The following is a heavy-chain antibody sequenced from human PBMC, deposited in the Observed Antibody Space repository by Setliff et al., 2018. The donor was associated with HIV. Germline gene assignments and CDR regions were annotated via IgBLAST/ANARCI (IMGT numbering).Heavy chain of an antibody. CDR3: ARDLDEAVKDADNYVPLDL. V-gene: IGHV1-69*11. J-gene: IGHJ5*02. Sequence: SVKVSCKAAGGTFNNYVFSWVRKAPGRGLEWIGTIIPILDTTNYAQKFRDRVTITTDESTSTAYMELRSLTSEDTAVYYCARDLDEAVKDADNYVPLDLWGQGTLVTVSS. D-gene: IGHD3-16*01. CDR2: IIPILDTT. CDR1: GGTFNNYV.